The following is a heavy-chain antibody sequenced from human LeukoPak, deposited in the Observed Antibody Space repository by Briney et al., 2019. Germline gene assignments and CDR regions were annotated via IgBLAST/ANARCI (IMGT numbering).Heavy chain of an antibody. CDR3: AREYSGTVDY. CDR1: GYTVTGYY. D-gene: IGHD1-26*01. CDR2: INPNSGGT. J-gene: IGHJ4*02. Sequence: ASVKLSCTASGYTVTGYYMHWVRQAPGQGLEWMGWINPNSGGTNYAQKFQGRVTMTRDTSISTAYMELSRLRSDDTAVYYCAREYSGTVDYWGQGTLVTVSS. V-gene: IGHV1-2*02.